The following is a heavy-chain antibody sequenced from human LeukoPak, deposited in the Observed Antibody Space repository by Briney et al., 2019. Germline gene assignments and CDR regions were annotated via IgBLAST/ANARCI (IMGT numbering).Heavy chain of an antibody. Sequence: GGSLRLSCAASGFTFRNYWMTWVRQAPGKGLEWVANINQDGSEKYYVGSVKGRFTISRDNAKNSLFLQMNSLRVDDTAVYYCARDVFSHLFDPWGQGTLVTVSS. CDR3: ARDVFSHLFDP. V-gene: IGHV3-7*01. CDR2: INQDGSEK. J-gene: IGHJ5*02. D-gene: IGHD3-9*01. CDR1: GFTFRNYW.